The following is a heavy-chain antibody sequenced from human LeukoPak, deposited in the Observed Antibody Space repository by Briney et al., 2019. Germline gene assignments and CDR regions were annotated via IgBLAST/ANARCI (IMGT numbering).Heavy chain of an antibody. J-gene: IGHJ4*02. CDR1: GDSTSSDRYY. Sequence: TSETLSLTCAISGDSTSSDRYYGGWVRQPPGKGLEWIGNIYYSGSTYYNPSLKSRVTMSVDTSKNQFFLKLNSVTAADTAVYYCARGRPYSGGYHLDYWGQGTLVTVSS. V-gene: IGHV4-39*01. CDR3: ARGRPYSGGYHLDY. CDR2: IYYSGST. D-gene: IGHD1-26*01.